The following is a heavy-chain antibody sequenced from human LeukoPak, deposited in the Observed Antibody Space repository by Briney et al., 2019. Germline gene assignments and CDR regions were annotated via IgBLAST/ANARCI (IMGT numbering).Heavy chain of an antibody. D-gene: IGHD2-21*01. CDR2: VLYDGSNK. CDR3: AKGDSSGAFDY. J-gene: IGHJ4*02. V-gene: IGHV3-30*18. CDR1: GFTFRNYV. Sequence: GGSLRLSCQASGFTFRNYVMHCVRQAPGKGLEWVAVVLYDGSNKYYADSVKGRFTISRDQSKNTLSLQMNSLRTEDTAVYYCAKGDSSGAFDYWGQGTLVTVSS.